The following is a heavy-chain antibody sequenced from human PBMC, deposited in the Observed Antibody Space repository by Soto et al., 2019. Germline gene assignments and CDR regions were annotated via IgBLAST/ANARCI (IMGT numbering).Heavy chain of an antibody. J-gene: IGHJ4*02. Sequence: GGSLRLSCAASGFTVSSNYMSWVRQAPGKGLEWVSVIYSGGSTYYADSVKGRFTISRDNSKNTLYLQMNSLRAEDTAVYYCARDRDSGSYFYFDYWGQGTLVTVSS. D-gene: IGHD1-26*01. CDR3: ARDRDSGSYFYFDY. V-gene: IGHV3-53*01. CDR1: GFTVSSNY. CDR2: IYSGGST.